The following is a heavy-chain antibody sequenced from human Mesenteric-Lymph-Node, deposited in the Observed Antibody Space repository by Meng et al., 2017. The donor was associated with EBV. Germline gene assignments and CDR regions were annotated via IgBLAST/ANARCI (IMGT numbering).Heavy chain of an antibody. Sequence: VPVKPWGAGLLKPSATLSLTCPVYDDTFSSYSWTWIRQPPGKGLEWIGEINYGGSTNYSPSLKSRVTISLDTSNNQFSLKLTSVTAADTAVYYCARGPLAFGGVFVQFWGQGTLVTGSS. J-gene: IGHJ4*02. CDR3: ARGPLAFGGVFVQF. D-gene: IGHD3-16*02. V-gene: IGHV4-34*02. CDR1: DDTFSSYS. CDR2: INYGGST.